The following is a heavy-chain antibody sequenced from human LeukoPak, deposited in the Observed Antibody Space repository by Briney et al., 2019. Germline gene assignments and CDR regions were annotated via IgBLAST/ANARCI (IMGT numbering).Heavy chain of an antibody. D-gene: IGHD4-23*01. CDR1: GFTFSSYG. Sequence: GGSLRLSCAASGFTFSSYGMHWVRQAPGKGLEWVGVIWDDETYKYYADSVKGRFTISRDNSKNTLTLQMNSLRAEDTAVCYCVRPVDVYPQNAFDYWGQGTLVTVSS. V-gene: IGHV3-33*01. CDR2: IWDDETYK. J-gene: IGHJ4*02. CDR3: VRPVDVYPQNAFDY.